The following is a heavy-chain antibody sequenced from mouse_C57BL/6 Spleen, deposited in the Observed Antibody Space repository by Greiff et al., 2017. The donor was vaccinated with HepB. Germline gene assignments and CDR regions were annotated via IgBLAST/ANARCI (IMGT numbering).Heavy chain of an antibody. CDR2: INPSSGYT. CDR1: GYTFTSYT. CDR3: ARFTTGFDY. J-gene: IGHJ2*01. D-gene: IGHD1-1*01. V-gene: IGHV1-4*01. Sequence: QVQLKESGAELARPGASVKMSCKASGYTFTSYTMHWVNQRPGQGLEWIGYINPSSGYTKYNQKFKDKATLTADKSSSTAYMQLSSLTSEDSAVYYCARFTTGFDYWGQGTTLTVSS.